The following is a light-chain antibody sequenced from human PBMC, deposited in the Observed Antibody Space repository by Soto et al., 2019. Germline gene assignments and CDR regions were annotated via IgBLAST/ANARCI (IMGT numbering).Light chain of an antibody. CDR1: SSDVGGYNY. J-gene: IGLJ3*02. CDR3: CSYAGSYNWV. V-gene: IGLV2-11*01. Sequence: QSALTQPRSVSGSPGQSVTISCTGTSSDVGGYNYVSWYQQHPGKAPKVMIYDVSKRPSGVPDRFSGSKSGNTASLTISWLQAEDEADYYCCSYAGSYNWVFGGGTQLTVL. CDR2: DVS.